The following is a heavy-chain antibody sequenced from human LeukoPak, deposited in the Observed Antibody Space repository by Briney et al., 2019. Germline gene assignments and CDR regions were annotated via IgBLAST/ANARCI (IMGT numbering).Heavy chain of an antibody. Sequence: SETLSLTCTVSGGSIGRYYWSWIRQPPGKGLEWIGEINHSGSTNYNPSLKSRVTISLDTSRNQFSLKLNSVTAADTAVYYCAKSNGYGLIDIWGQGTMVTVSS. CDR2: INHSGST. D-gene: IGHD3-22*01. J-gene: IGHJ3*02. CDR1: GGSIGRYY. CDR3: AKSNGYGLIDI. V-gene: IGHV4-34*01.